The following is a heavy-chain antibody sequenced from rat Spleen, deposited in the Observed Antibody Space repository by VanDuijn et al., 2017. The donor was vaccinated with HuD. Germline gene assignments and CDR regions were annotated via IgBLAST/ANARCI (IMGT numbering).Heavy chain of an antibody. Sequence: EVQLQESGPGLVKPSQSLSLACSVTVYSITSSYRWNWIRKFPGNKLEWMGYINGAGSTNYNPSLKSRISITRDTSKNQFFLQVNSVTTEDTATYYCARARYSGPMDAWGQGASVTVSS. V-gene: IGHV3-3*01. J-gene: IGHJ4*01. CDR1: VYSITSSYR. CDR2: INGAGST. D-gene: IGHD1-1*01. CDR3: ARARYSGPMDA.